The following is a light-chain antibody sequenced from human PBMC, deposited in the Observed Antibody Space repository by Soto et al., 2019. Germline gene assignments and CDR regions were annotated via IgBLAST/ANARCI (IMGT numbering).Light chain of an antibody. CDR2: DAS. CDR3: QQYNNLWT. Sequence: DIQMTQSPSTLSASVGDRVTITCRARQSISRWLAWYQQKPGKAPKVLIYDASSLKSGVPSRFSGSGSGTEFTLTISSLQPDDFAIYYCQQYNNLWTFGQGTKVDI. V-gene: IGKV1-5*01. J-gene: IGKJ1*01. CDR1: QSISRW.